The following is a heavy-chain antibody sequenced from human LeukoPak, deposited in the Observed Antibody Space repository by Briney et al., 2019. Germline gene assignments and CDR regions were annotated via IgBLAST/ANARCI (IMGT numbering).Heavy chain of an antibody. D-gene: IGHD4-17*01. CDR1: GYTFSSSW. CDR3: ARQYGRPFDY. J-gene: IGHJ4*02. CDR2: IYPGDSDT. V-gene: IGHV5-51*01. Sequence: GEPLEISCKGSGYTFSSSWSGWVRQMPGKGLEWMGIIYPGDSDTRYSPSFQGQVTISADKSINTAYLQWSSLKATDTGIYYCARQYGRPFDYWGQGTLVTVSS.